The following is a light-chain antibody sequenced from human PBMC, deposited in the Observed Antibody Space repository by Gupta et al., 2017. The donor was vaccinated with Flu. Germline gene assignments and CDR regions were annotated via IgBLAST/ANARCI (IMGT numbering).Light chain of an antibody. J-gene: IGKJ4*01. Sequence: DIQMTQSPSSLSASVGDRVTITCQASQDISNHLNWYQQKPGKAPKLLIYDVFNLETGVTSRFSGSGSGTHFTFSISSRQPEDIATYYCQQYHNLPLALTFGGGTKVEIK. V-gene: IGKV1-33*01. CDR3: QQYHNLPLALT. CDR2: DVF. CDR1: QDISNH.